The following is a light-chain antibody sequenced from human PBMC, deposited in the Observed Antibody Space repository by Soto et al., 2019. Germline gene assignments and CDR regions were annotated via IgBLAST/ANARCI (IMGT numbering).Light chain of an antibody. CDR3: QQYGSSPPT. V-gene: IGKV3-20*01. CDR1: QSVSSSY. Sequence: EIVLTQSPGTLSLSPGERATLSCRASQSVSSSYLAWYQQKPGQAPRLLIYGASSRATGIPDRFSGSGSGTAFTLTISRLEPEAFAVYYCQQYGSSPPTFGQGTKLEIK. J-gene: IGKJ2*01. CDR2: GAS.